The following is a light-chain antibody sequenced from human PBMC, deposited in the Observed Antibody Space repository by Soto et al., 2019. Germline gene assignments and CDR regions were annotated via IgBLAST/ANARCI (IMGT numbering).Light chain of an antibody. J-gene: IGLJ1*01. CDR2: DVS. V-gene: IGLV2-14*03. CDR1: SSDVGGYNY. CDR3: SSYTSSSTLSTYV. Sequence: QSVRIQPASVSGSPGQSITISCTGTSSDVGGYNYVSWYQHHPGKAPKLMIYDVSNRPSGVSNRFSGSKSGNTASLIISGLQAEDEADYYCSSYTSSSTLSTYVFGTGTKVTVL.